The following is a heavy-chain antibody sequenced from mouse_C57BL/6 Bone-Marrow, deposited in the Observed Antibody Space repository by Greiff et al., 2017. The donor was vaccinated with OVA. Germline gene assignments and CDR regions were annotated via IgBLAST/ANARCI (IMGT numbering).Heavy chain of an antibody. CDR3: ACNYDGSSYWYFDY. J-gene: IGHJ2*01. D-gene: IGHD1-1*01. V-gene: IGHV1-76*01. CDR2: IYPGSGNT. Sequence: VQLQQSGAELVRPGASVKLSCKASGYTFTDYYINWVKQRPGQGLEWIARIYPGSGNTYYNEKFKGKATLTAEKSSSTAYMQLSSLTSEDSAVYFGACNYDGSSYWYFDYWGQGTTLTVSS. CDR1: GYTFTDYY.